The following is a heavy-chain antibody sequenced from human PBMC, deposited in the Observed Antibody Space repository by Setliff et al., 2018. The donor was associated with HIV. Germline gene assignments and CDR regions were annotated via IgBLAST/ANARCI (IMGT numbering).Heavy chain of an antibody. CDR1: GFTFNRYN. D-gene: IGHD3-10*01. V-gene: IGHV3-21*05. Sequence: GGSLRLSCAASGFTFNRYNLNWVRQSPGKGLEWISYINGGNDMIYYADSVKGRFTISRDNAKNSLYLQMNSLRAEDTAVYYCAKDRGLVWFGEGPGDYWGQGTLVTVSS. CDR3: AKDRGLVWFGEGPGDY. CDR2: INGGNDMI. J-gene: IGHJ4*02.